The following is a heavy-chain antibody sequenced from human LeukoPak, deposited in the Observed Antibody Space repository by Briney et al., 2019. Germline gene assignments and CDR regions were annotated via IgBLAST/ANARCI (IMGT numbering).Heavy chain of an antibody. J-gene: IGHJ4*02. V-gene: IGHV1-24*01. CDR2: FDPEDGET. D-gene: IGHD5-18*01. CDR1: GYTLTELS. Sequence: ASVKLSCKVSGYTLTELSMHWVRQAPGKGLEWMGGFDPEDGETIYAQKFQGRVTMTEDTSADTAYMELSSLRSEDTAVYYCAIRGYRGYYFDYWGQGTLVTVSS. CDR3: AIRGYRGYYFDY.